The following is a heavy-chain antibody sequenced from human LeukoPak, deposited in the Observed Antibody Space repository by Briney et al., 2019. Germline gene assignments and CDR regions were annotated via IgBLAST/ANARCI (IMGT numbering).Heavy chain of an antibody. J-gene: IGHJ4*02. V-gene: IGHV4-39*01. Sequence: PSETLSLTCTVSGGSISSSSYYWGWLRQPPGKGLEWIGSIYYSGSTYYNPSLKSRVTISVDTSKNQFSLKLSSVTAADTAVYYCARRATMVRGVSNFDYWGQGTLVTVSS. CDR2: IYYSGST. CDR1: GGSISSSSYY. CDR3: ARRATMVRGVSNFDY. D-gene: IGHD3-10*01.